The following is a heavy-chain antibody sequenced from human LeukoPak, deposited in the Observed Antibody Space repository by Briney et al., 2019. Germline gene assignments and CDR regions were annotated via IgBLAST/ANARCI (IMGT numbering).Heavy chain of an antibody. D-gene: IGHD3-9*01. CDR1: GVSFSSNSYC. Sequence: SETLSLTCTVSGVSFSSNSYCWSWIRQPAGEGLEWIGDIYKTGTTKYNASLKSRVIISLDASKNQFSLKLSSVTATDTAVYYCARDRSLTGAYFDYWGQGTLATVSS. CDR2: IYKTGTT. J-gene: IGHJ4*02. CDR3: ARDRSLTGAYFDY. V-gene: IGHV4-61*09.